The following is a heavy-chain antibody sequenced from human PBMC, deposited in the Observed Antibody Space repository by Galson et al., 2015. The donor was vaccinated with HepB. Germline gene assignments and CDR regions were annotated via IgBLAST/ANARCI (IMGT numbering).Heavy chain of an antibody. CDR3: TTSLGEVLNGNYSLKDDAFDI. V-gene: IGHV3-30*03. D-gene: IGHD1-26*01. J-gene: IGHJ3*02. CDR1: GFTFSSYG. Sequence: SLRLSCAASGFTFSSYGMHWVRQAPGKGLEWVAVISYDGSNKYYADSVKGRFTISRDNSKNTLYLQMNSLRAEDTAVYYCTTSLGEVLNGNYSLKDDAFDIWGPGTMVTVSS. CDR2: ISYDGSNK.